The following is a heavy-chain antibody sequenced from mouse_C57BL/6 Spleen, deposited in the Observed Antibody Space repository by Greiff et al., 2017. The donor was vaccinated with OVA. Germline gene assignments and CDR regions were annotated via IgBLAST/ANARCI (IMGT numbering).Heavy chain of an antibody. J-gene: IGHJ2*01. D-gene: IGHD1-1*01. CDR3: GRTEIQDYYGSSYDY. Sequence: QVQLQQSGAELARPGASVKMSCKASGYTFTSYTMHWVKQRPGQGLEWIGDINPSSGYTKYNQKFKDKATLTADKSSSTAYMQLSSLTSEDSAGYYCGRTEIQDYYGSSYDYWGQGATLTVSS. V-gene: IGHV1-4*01. CDR1: GYTFTSYT. CDR2: INPSSGYT.